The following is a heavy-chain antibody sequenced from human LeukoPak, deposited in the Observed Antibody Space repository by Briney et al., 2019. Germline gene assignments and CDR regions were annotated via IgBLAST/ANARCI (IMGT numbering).Heavy chain of an antibody. CDR3: AASLRYFDWFRDDAFDI. Sequence: GGSLRLSCAASGFTVSSNYMSWVRQAPGKGLEWVSVIYSGGSTYYADSVKGRFTISRDNSKNTLYLQMNSLRAEDTAVYYCAASLRYFDWFRDDAFDIWGQGTMVTVSS. J-gene: IGHJ3*02. CDR2: IYSGGST. D-gene: IGHD3-9*01. V-gene: IGHV3-66*01. CDR1: GFTVSSNY.